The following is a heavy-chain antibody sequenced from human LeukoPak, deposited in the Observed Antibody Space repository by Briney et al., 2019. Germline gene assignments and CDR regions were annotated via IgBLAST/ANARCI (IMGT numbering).Heavy chain of an antibody. D-gene: IGHD2-2*01. CDR3: QSVVPAAPFDY. CDR1: GFTFSSYS. V-gene: IGHV3-21*01. J-gene: IGHJ4*02. Sequence: GGSLRLSXAASGFTFSSYSMNWVRQTPGKGLEWVSSISSSSSYIYYADSVKGRFTISRDNAKNSLYLQMNSLRAEDTAVYYCQSVVPAAPFDYWGQGTLVTVSS. CDR2: ISSSSSYI.